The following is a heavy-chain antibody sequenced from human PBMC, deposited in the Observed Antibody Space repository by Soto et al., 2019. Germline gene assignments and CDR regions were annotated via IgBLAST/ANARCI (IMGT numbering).Heavy chain of an antibody. CDR1: GFPFSSYA. CDR2: ISSIGGTT. D-gene: IGHD2-2*01. CDR3: ARGYCSSTSCFVQH. J-gene: IGHJ1*01. V-gene: IGHV3-64*01. Sequence: GGSLRLSCAASGFPFSSYAMHWVRQAPGKGLDYVSAISSIGGTTYYANSVKGRFTISRDNSKNTLYLQMGSLRAEDMAVYYCARGYCSSTSCFVQHWGQGTLVTVSS.